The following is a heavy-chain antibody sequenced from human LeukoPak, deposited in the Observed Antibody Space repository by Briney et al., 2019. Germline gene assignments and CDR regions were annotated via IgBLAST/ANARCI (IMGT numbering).Heavy chain of an antibody. D-gene: IGHD3-10*01. Sequence: GGSLRLSCAASGFTFSSYGMHWVRQAPGKGLEWVAVISYDGSNKYYADSVRGRFTISRDNSKNTLYLQMNSLRAEDTAVYYCAKGSVNHMVRGVIDYWGQGTLVTVSS. J-gene: IGHJ4*02. CDR3: AKGSVNHMVRGVIDY. CDR2: ISYDGSNK. V-gene: IGHV3-30*18. CDR1: GFTFSSYG.